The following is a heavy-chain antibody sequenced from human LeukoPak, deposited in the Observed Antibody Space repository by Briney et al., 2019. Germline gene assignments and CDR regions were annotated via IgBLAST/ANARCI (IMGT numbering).Heavy chain of an antibody. CDR1: GYTFTSYG. CDR2: ISAYNGNT. CDR3: ARDNGDYVDY. V-gene: IGHV1-18*01. D-gene: IGHD4-17*01. J-gene: IGHJ4*02. Sequence: GASVKVSCKASGYTFTSYGISWVRQAPGQGLEWMGWISAYNGNTNYAQKFQGRVTITADKSTSTAYMELSSLRSEDTAVYYCARDNGDYVDYWGQGTLVTVSS.